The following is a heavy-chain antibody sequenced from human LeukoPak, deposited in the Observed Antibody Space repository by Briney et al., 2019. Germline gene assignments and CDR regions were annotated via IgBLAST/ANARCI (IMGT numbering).Heavy chain of an antibody. J-gene: IGHJ4*02. D-gene: IGHD6-13*01. Sequence: GGSLRLSCAASGFTFSTYSMSWVRLAPGKGLEWVSGISGSGANTYYADSVKGGFTISRDNSKNTLYLQMNSLRAEDTAVFYCAKYPASGGYFDYWGQGTLVTVSS. CDR3: AKYPASGGYFDY. V-gene: IGHV3-23*01. CDR1: GFTFSTYS. CDR2: ISGSGANT.